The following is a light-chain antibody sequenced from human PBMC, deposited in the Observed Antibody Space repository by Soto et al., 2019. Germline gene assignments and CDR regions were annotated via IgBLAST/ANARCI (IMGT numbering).Light chain of an antibody. Sequence: ALTQPRSVSGSPGQSVTIAFTGASSDVGGYNYVSWYQQHPGKAPKLMIYDVSKRPSGVPDRFSGSKSGNTASLTISGLQTEDEADYYCCSYAGRYTYVFGTGTKVTVL. CDR3: CSYAGRYTYV. J-gene: IGLJ1*01. V-gene: IGLV2-11*01. CDR2: DVS. CDR1: SSDVGGYNY.